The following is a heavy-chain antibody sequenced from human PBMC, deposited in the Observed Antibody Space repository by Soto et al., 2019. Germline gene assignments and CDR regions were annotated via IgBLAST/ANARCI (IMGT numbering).Heavy chain of an antibody. D-gene: IGHD3-16*02. CDR1: GFTFSSYA. CDR2: ISYDGSNK. CDR3: AREQSMFGGVIVIQNFDY. J-gene: IGHJ4*02. Sequence: QVQLVESGGGVVQPGRSLRLSCAASGFTFSSYAMHWVRQAPGKGLEWVAVISYDGSNKYYADSVKGRFTISRDNSKNTLYLQMNSLRAEDTAVYYCAREQSMFGGVIVIQNFDYWGQGTLVTVSS. V-gene: IGHV3-30-3*01.